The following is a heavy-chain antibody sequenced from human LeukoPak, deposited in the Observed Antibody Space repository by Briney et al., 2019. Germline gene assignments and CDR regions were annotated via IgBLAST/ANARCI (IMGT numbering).Heavy chain of an antibody. CDR3: AKDRGDSGWYLDH. Sequence: TGGSLRLSCAASGFTFSSYATSWVRQAPGKGLEWVSAISGSGGSTYYADSVKGRFTISRDNSKNTLYLQMNSLRAEDTAVYYCAKDRGDSGWYLDHWGQGALVTVSS. CDR2: ISGSGGST. V-gene: IGHV3-23*01. D-gene: IGHD6-19*01. CDR1: GFTFSSYA. J-gene: IGHJ4*02.